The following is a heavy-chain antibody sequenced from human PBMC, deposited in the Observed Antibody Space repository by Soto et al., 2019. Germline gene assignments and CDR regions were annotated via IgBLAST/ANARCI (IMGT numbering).Heavy chain of an antibody. Sequence: EVQLLESGGGLVQPGGSLRLSCAASGFTFSSYAMSWVRQAPGKGLEGVSVISGSGDSTYYADSVRGRFTISRDNSKTTLYLQMNSLRAEDTAVYYCAKDRDGAAAGPTKFYGMDVWGQGTTVTVSS. CDR3: AKDRDGAAAGPTKFYGMDV. J-gene: IGHJ6*02. V-gene: IGHV3-23*01. D-gene: IGHD6-13*01. CDR1: GFTFSSYA. CDR2: ISGSGDST.